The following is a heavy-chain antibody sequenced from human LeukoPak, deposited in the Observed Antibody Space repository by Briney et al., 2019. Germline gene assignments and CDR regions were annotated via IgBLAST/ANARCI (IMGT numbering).Heavy chain of an antibody. Sequence: GASLRLSCAASGLIFSNYAMYWVRQAPGKGLEWVSAISGRSDNTYYADSVKGRFTFSRDSSKNTLYLQMNSLRADDTAVYYCAKWGDYDVLTGYYVSDFWGQGTLVTVSS. V-gene: IGHV3-23*01. D-gene: IGHD3-9*01. J-gene: IGHJ4*02. CDR3: AKWGDYDVLTGYYVSDF. CDR1: GLIFSNYA. CDR2: ISGRSDNT.